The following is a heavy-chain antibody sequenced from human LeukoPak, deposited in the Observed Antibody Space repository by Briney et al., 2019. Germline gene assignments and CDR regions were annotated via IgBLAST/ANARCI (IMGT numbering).Heavy chain of an antibody. Sequence: SVKVSCKASGYTFTGYYMHWVRQAPGQGLEWMGGIIPIFGTANYAQKFQGRVTITADESTSTAYMELSSLRSEDTAVYYCARVSSGWSHFDYWGQGTLVTVSS. CDR2: IIPIFGTA. V-gene: IGHV1-69*13. CDR3: ARVSSGWSHFDY. D-gene: IGHD6-19*01. J-gene: IGHJ4*02. CDR1: GYTFTGYY.